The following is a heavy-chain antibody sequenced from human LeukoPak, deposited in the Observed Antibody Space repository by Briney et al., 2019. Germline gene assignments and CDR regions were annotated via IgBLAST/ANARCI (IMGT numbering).Heavy chain of an antibody. V-gene: IGHV3-66*01. CDR2: FYSGGST. CDR1: GFTVSSNY. CDR3: ARASSLDAFDI. J-gene: IGHJ3*02. Sequence: GGSLRLSCAASGFTVSSNYMSWVRQAPGKGLEWVSVFYSGGSTYYADSVKGRFTISRDNSKNTLYLQMGSLRAEDMAVYYCARASSLDAFDIWGQGTMVTVSS.